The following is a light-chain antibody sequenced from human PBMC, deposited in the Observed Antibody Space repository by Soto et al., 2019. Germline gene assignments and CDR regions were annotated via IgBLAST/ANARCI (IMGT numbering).Light chain of an antibody. Sequence: DIQMTQSPSSLSASVGDRVTITCRASQNIRIYLNWFQQTPGKAPNILIYGASSLQSGVPSRFSGSRSGTDFTLTINSLQPEDFEVYYCQQTYNYPLTFGQGTKVDIK. CDR1: QNIRIY. CDR2: GAS. J-gene: IGKJ1*01. CDR3: QQTYNYPLT. V-gene: IGKV1-39*01.